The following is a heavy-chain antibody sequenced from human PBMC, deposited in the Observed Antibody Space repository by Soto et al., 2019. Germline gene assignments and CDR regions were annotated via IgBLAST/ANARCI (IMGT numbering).Heavy chain of an antibody. CDR3: ARAKGSYDYIWGSYFDY. Sequence: GASVKVSCKASGYTFTNYGISWVRQAPGQGLEWVGWMNPNSGNTGYAQKFQGRVTMTRNTSISTAYMELSSLRSEDTAVYYCARAKGSYDYIWGSYFDYWGQGTLVTVSS. CDR1: GYTFTNYG. V-gene: IGHV1-8*02. CDR2: MNPNSGNT. J-gene: IGHJ4*02. D-gene: IGHD3-16*01.